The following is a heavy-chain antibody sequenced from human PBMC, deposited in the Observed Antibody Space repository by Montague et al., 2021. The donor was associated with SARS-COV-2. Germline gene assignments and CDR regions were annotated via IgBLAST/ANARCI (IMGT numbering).Heavy chain of an antibody. D-gene: IGHD4-17*01. CDR2: INWDGGST. V-gene: IGHV3-43D*03. CDR3: AKGSATVTTLDAFDI. J-gene: IGHJ3*02. Sequence: SLRLSCAASGLTFDDYAMHWVRQAPGKGLEWVCVINWDGGSTYYVDSVKGRFTISRDNSKKSLYLQMNSLRAEDTALYYCAKGSATVTTLDAFDICGQGTMVTVSS. CDR1: GLTFDDYA.